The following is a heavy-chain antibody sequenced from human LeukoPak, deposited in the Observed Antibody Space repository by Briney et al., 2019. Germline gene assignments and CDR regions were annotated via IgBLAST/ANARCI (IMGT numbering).Heavy chain of an antibody. Sequence: SETLSLTCAVYGGSFNAYYWNWIRQPPGKGLEWIGEINHSGSTTYNPSLESRVTISLDTSRNQFSLKLSSVTAADTAVYYCARGRSSGWSSSIDSWGQGTLVTVSS. D-gene: IGHD6-19*01. CDR1: GGSFNAYY. CDR3: ARGRSSGWSSSIDS. CDR2: INHSGST. J-gene: IGHJ4*02. V-gene: IGHV4-34*01.